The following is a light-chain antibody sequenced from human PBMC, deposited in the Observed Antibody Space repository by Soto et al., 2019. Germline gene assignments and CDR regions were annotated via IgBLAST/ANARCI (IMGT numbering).Light chain of an antibody. CDR1: ENVRTF. CDR2: GAS. J-gene: IGKJ1*01. CDR3: QQHSHWPPWT. V-gene: IGKV3-11*01. Sequence: EVVLTQSPATLSLSPGERATLSCRASENVRTFVDWYQQKPGQAPRLLIYGASNRATGIPARFSGSGSGTDFTLTLSRLEPEDFAVYYCQQHSHWPPWTFGQGTRVEIQ.